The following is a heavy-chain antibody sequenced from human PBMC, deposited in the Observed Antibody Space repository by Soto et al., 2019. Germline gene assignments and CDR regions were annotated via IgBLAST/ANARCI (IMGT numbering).Heavy chain of an antibody. D-gene: IGHD1-26*01. Sequence: QVQLVESGGGVVQPGRSLRLSCAASGFTFSSYGMHWVRQAPGKGLEWVAVISYDGSNKYYADSVKGRFTISRDNSKNTLYLLMNSLRAEDTAVYYCARSPYSVSYLAYFAYWGQGTLGTVSS. V-gene: IGHV3-30*03. CDR1: GFTFSSYG. CDR3: ARSPYSVSYLAYFAY. J-gene: IGHJ4*02. CDR2: ISYDGSNK.